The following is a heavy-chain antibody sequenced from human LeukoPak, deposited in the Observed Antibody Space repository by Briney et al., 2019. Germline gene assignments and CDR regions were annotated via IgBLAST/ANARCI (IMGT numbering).Heavy chain of an antibody. D-gene: IGHD3-10*01. CDR2: INDSGGST. CDR1: GFTFSNYA. J-gene: IGHJ4*02. Sequence: PGGSLRLSCAASGFTFSNYAMSWVRQAPGKGLEWVSAINDSGGSTYYADSVKGRFTISRDNSKNTAYLQMDSLKTEDTAVYYCTGNYYGSGSYADFDYWGQGTLVTVSS. V-gene: IGHV3-23*01. CDR3: TGNYYGSGSYADFDY.